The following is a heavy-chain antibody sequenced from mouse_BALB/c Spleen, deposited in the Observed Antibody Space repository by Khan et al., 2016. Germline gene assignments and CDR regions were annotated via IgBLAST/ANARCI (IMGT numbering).Heavy chain of an antibody. CDR2: ISYSGST. D-gene: IGHD4-1*01. Sequence: EVKLEESGPGLVKPSQSLSLTCTVTGYSITSDYAWNWIRQFPGNKLEWMGYISYSGSTSYNPSLKSRISITRDTSKNQFFLQLNSVTTEDTATYYCALGYFDYWGQGTTLTVSS. J-gene: IGHJ2*01. CDR3: ALGYFDY. V-gene: IGHV3-2*02. CDR1: GYSITSDYA.